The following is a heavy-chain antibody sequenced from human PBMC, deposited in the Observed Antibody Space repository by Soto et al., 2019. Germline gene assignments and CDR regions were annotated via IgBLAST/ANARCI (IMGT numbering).Heavy chain of an antibody. J-gene: IGHJ4*02. CDR2: IFYTGST. Sequence: SETLSLTCSVTSGSISTYYWSWIRQPPGKGLEWIGYIFYTGSTNYNPSLKSRVTISVDTSKNQFSLKLNSVTATDTAVYYCARESSSGWYGYFENWGQGTLVTVSS. D-gene: IGHD6-19*01. CDR1: SGSISTYY. CDR3: ARESSSGWYGYFEN. V-gene: IGHV4-59*01.